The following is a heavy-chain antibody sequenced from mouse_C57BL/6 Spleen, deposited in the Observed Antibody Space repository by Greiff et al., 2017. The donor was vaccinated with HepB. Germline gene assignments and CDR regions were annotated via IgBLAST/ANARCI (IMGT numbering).Heavy chain of an antibody. D-gene: IGHD3-2*02. CDR2: ISNLAYSI. V-gene: IGHV5-15*04. CDR1: GFTFSDYG. CDR3: ARLDSSGPAWFAY. Sequence: EVKLVESGGGLVQPGGSLKLSCAASGFTFSDYGMAWVRQAPRKGPEWVAFISNLAYSIYYADTVTGRFTISRENAKNTLYLEMSSLRSEDTAMYYCARLDSSGPAWFAYWGQGTLVTVSA. J-gene: IGHJ3*01.